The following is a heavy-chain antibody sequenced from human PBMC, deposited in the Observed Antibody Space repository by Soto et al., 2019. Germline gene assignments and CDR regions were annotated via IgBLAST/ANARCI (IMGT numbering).Heavy chain of an antibody. D-gene: IGHD1-26*01. CDR3: VRDRSGSYLEGFDY. J-gene: IGHJ4*02. CDR2: IKQDGSEK. Sequence: SLRLSCAASGFTFSSFWMTWVRQAPGKGLEWVANIKQDGSEKYYVDSVKGRFTISRDNARNSLFLEMKSLRSEDTAVYSCVRDRSGSYLEGFDYWGQGTLVTVSS. V-gene: IGHV3-7*01. CDR1: GFTFSSFW.